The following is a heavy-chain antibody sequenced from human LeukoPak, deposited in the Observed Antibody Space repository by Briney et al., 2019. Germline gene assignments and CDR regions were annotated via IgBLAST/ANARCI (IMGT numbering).Heavy chain of an antibody. CDR2: IKQDGSEK. Sequence: GGSLRLSCAASGFTFSSYWMSWVRQAPGKGLEWVANIKQDGSEKYYVDSVKGRFTISRDNAKNSLYLQMNSLRAEDTAVYYCARGGGSYFLLNDYWGQGTLVTVSS. D-gene: IGHD1-26*01. J-gene: IGHJ4*02. CDR3: ARGGGSYFLLNDY. V-gene: IGHV3-7*01. CDR1: GFTFSSYW.